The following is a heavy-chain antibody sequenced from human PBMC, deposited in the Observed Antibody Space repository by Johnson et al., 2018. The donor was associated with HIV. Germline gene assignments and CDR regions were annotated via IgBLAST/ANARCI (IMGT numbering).Heavy chain of an antibody. D-gene: IGHD6-19*01. Sequence: VQLVESGGGLIQPGGSLRLSCAASGFTVSSNYMSWVRQAPGQGLEWVSVIYSGGSTYDADSVMGRFTISSDNYKTTLYLQMNSLKTEDTDVYYCTTDISGVYSCGWYGTASAFDLWGQVTVITVSS. CDR3: TTDISGVYSCGWYGTASAFDL. V-gene: IGHV3-53*01. J-gene: IGHJ3*01. CDR2: IYSGGST. CDR1: GFTVSSNY.